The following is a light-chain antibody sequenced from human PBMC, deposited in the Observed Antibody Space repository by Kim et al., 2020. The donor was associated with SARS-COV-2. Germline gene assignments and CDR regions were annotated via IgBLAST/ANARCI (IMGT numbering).Light chain of an antibody. V-gene: IGLV3-25*03. Sequence: SYELTQPPSVSVSPGQTARITCSGDALPKQYAYWYQQKPGQAPVLVIYKDSERHSGIPERFSGSSSGTTVTLTISGVQAEDEADYYCQSADSSGTYPVFG. CDR2: KDS. CDR3: QSADSSGTYPV. CDR1: ALPKQY. J-gene: IGLJ2*01.